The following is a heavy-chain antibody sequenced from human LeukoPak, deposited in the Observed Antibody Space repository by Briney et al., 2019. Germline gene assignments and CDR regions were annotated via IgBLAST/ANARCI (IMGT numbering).Heavy chain of an antibody. CDR1: GGSISSSSYY. D-gene: IGHD3-9*01. CDR3: ARLSRSQILTGYYNGFDY. Sequence: SETLSLTCTVSGGSISSSSYYWGWIRQPPGKGLEWIGSIYYSRSTYYNPSLKSRVTISVDTSKNQFSLKLSSVTAADTAVYYCARLSRSQILTGYYNGFDYWGQGTLVTVSS. CDR2: IYYSRST. V-gene: IGHV4-39*01. J-gene: IGHJ4*02.